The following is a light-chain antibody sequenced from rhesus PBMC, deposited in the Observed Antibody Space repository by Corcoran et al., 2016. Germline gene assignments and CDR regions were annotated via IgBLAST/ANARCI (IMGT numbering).Light chain of an antibody. J-gene: IGKJ4*01. Sequence: DIQMTQSPSSLSASVGDRVTITCRASQGISQWLAWYQQQPGKAPKLLIYRASNLETGDPSRFSGIGAEQVFTITIISLQPEDIATYDCQQHDNSPLTFGGGTKVELK. CDR3: QQHDNSPLT. CDR1: QGISQW. V-gene: IGKV1-69*01. CDR2: RAS.